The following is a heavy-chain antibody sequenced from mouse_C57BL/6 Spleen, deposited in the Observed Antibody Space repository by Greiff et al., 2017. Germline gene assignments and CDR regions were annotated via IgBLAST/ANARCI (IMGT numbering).Heavy chain of an antibody. CDR3: ARVGHKGDFDY. V-gene: IGHV1-52*01. CDR2: IDPSDSET. CDR1: GYTFTSYW. Sequence: QVQLQQPGAELVRPGSSVKLSCKASGYTFTSYWMHWVKQRPIQGLEWIGNIDPSDSETHYNQKFKDKATLTVDKSSSTAYMQLSSLTSEDSAVYYCARVGHKGDFDYWGKGTTLTVSS. D-gene: IGHD1-3*01. J-gene: IGHJ2*01.